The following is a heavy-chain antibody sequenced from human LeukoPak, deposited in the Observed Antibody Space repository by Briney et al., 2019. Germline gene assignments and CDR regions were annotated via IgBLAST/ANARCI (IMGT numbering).Heavy chain of an antibody. J-gene: IGHJ4*02. CDR1: GYTFTSYG. CDR2: ISAYNGNT. Sequence: ASVKVSCKASGYTFTSYGISWVPQAPGQGLEWMGWISAYNGNTNYAQKLQGRVTMTTDTSTSTAYMELRSLRSDDTAVYYCARFHSSSSRFRARPGIDHWGQGTLVTVSS. CDR3: ARFHSSSSRFRARPGIDH. D-gene: IGHD6-6*01. V-gene: IGHV1-18*01.